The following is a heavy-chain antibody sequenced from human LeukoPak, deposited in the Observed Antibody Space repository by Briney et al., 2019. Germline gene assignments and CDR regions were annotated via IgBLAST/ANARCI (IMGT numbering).Heavy chain of an antibody. CDR1: GGSISSSSYY. CDR2: IYYSGST. D-gene: IGHD3-10*01. V-gene: IGHV4-39*01. Sequence: PSETLSLTCTVSGGSISSSSYYWGWIRQPPGKGLEWIGSIYYSGSTYYNPSLKSRVTISVDTSKNQFSLKLSSVTAADTAVYYCARLGLWFGELFSFNYFDYWGQGTLVTVSS. J-gene: IGHJ4*02. CDR3: ARLGLWFGELFSFNYFDY.